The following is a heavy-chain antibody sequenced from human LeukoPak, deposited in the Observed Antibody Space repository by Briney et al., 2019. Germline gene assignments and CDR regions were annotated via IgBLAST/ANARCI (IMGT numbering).Heavy chain of an antibody. CDR3: ARVGDPYSSGWYVDY. V-gene: IGHV1-2*02. D-gene: IGHD6-19*01. CDR2: INPNSSGT. Sequence: ASVKVSCKASGYTFTGYYMHWVRQAPGQGLEWMGWINPNSSGTNYAQKFQGRVTMTRDTSISTAYMELSRLRSDDTAVYYCARVGDPYSSGWYVDYWGQGTLVTVSS. J-gene: IGHJ4*02. CDR1: GYTFTGYY.